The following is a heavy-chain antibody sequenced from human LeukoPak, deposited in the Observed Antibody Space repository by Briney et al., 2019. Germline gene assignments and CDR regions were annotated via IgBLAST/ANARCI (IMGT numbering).Heavy chain of an antibody. CDR2: ISSSSSYI. CDR1: GFTFSSYS. CDR3: ARDRIAAADPGYFQH. J-gene: IGHJ1*01. D-gene: IGHD6-13*01. V-gene: IGHV3-21*01. Sequence: GGSLRLSCAASGFTFSSYSMNWVRQAPGKGLEWVSSISSSSSYIYYADSVKGRFTISRDNAKNSLYLQMNSLRAEDTAVYYCARDRIAAADPGYFQHWGQGTLVTVSS.